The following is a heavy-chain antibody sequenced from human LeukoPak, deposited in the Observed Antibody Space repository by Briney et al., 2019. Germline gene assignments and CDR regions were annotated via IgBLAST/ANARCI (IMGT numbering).Heavy chain of an antibody. D-gene: IGHD6-13*01. V-gene: IGHV3-21*05. CDR2: ISSSSSYT. CDR1: GFTFSSHS. J-gene: IGHJ4*02. Sequence: GGSLRLSCAASGFTFSSHSMNWVRQAPGKGLEWVSYISSSSSYTNYADSVKGRFTISRDNAKNSLYLQMNSLRAEDTAVYYCAREQQLALSKPYDYWGQGTLVTVSS. CDR3: AREQQLALSKPYDY.